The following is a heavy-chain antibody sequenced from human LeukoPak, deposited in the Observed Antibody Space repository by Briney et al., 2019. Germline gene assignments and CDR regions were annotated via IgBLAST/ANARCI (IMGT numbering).Heavy chain of an antibody. J-gene: IGHJ6*03. CDR2: IKQDGSEK. CDR3: ARVIGYYDSSGYYYVYYYYYYMDV. CDR1: GFTFSNAW. Sequence: QPGGSLRLSCAASGFTFSNAWMSWVRQAPGKGLEWVANIKQDGSEKYYVDSVKGRFTISRDNAKNSLYLQMNSLRAEDTAVYYCARVIGYYDSSGYYYVYYYYYYMDVWGKGTTVTVSS. D-gene: IGHD3-22*01. V-gene: IGHV3-7*01.